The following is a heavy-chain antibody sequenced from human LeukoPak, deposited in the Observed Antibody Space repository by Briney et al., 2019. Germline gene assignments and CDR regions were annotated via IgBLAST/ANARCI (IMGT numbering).Heavy chain of an antibody. J-gene: IGHJ4*02. CDR2: INHSGST. D-gene: IGHD6-13*01. Sequence: KPSETLSLTCAVYGGSFSGYYWSWIRQPPGEGLEWIGEINHSGSTNCNPSLKSRVTISVDTSKNQFSLKLSSVTAADTAVYYCARVRRSSWPLDYWGQGTLVTVSS. CDR1: GGSFSGYY. CDR3: ARVRRSSWPLDY. V-gene: IGHV4-34*01.